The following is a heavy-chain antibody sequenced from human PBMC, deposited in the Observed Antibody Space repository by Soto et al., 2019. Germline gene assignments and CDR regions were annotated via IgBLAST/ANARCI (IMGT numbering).Heavy chain of an antibody. CDR1: GGSISSYC. J-gene: IGHJ4*02. V-gene: IGHV4-59*08. CDR3: ARHETLNRDYDY. Sequence: SETLSLTCPVSGGSISSYCWSWIRQPPGKGLEWIGYTHYSGSTNYNPSLKSRVTISVDTSKNQFSLKLSSVTAADTAVYYCARHETLNRDYDYWGQGTLVTVSS. CDR2: THYSGST. D-gene: IGHD5-12*01.